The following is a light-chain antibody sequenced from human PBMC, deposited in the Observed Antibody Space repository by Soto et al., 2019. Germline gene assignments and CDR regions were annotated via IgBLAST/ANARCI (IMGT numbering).Light chain of an antibody. V-gene: IGLV2-14*01. CDR2: AVT. CDR1: SSDVGGYNY. Sequence: QSALTQPASVSGSPGQSITISCTGTSSDVGGYNYASWYQQHPGKAPKLMIYAVTDRPSGVSSRFSGSKSGTSASLAITGLQAEDEADYYCQSYDSSLGGYVFGTGTKLTVL. J-gene: IGLJ1*01. CDR3: QSYDSSLGGYV.